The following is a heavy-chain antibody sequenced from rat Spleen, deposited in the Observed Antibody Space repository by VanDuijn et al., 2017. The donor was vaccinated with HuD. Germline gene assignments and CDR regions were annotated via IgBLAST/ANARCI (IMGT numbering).Heavy chain of an antibody. Sequence: EVQLVESGGGLVQPGRSMKLSCAASGFTFSDYGMVWVLQAPTRGLEWVASISYDGSSAYYRDSVKGRFTISRDNAKNTLYLQMDSLRSEDTANYYCSKDAIPGYNPYYFDYWGQGVMVTFSS. CDR3: SKDAIPGYNPYYFDY. D-gene: IGHD1-4*01. J-gene: IGHJ2*01. V-gene: IGHV5-20*01. CDR1: GFTFSDYG. CDR2: ISYDGSSA.